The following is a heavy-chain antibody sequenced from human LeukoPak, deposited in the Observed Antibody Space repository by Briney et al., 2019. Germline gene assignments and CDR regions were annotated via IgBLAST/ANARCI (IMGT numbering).Heavy chain of an antibody. Sequence: ASVKVSCKASGYTFTSYGISWVRQAPGQGLEWMGWISAYNGNTNYAQKLQGRVTMTTDTSTSTAYMELRSLRSDDTAVYYCARSFLGFWSGSSFDYWGQGTLVTVSS. CDR2: ISAYNGNT. J-gene: IGHJ4*02. CDR1: GYTFTSYG. V-gene: IGHV1-18*01. CDR3: ARSFLGFWSGSSFDY. D-gene: IGHD3-3*01.